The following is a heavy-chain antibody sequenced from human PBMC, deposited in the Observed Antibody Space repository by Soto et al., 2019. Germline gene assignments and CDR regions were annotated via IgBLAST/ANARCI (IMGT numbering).Heavy chain of an antibody. V-gene: IGHV1-18*01. J-gene: IGHJ4*02. D-gene: IGHD3-3*01. Sequence: ASVKVSCKASGYTFTSYGISWVRQAPGQGLEWMGWISAYNGNTNYAQKLQGRVTMTTDTSTSTAYMELRSLRSDDTVVYYCARDRYDFWSGYYPRAFDYWGQGTLVTVSS. CDR1: GYTFTSYG. CDR2: ISAYNGNT. CDR3: ARDRYDFWSGYYPRAFDY.